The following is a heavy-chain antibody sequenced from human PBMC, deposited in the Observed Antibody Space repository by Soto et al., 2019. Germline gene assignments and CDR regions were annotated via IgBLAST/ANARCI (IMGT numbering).Heavy chain of an antibody. Sequence: QVQLVESGGGVVQPGRSLRLSCAASGFTFSSYAMHWVRQAPGKGLEWVAVISYDGSNKYYADSVKGRFTISRDNSKNTLYRQMNSLRAEDTAVYYCARDGVGNWFDPWGQGTLVTVSS. CDR1: GFTFSSYA. CDR2: ISYDGSNK. V-gene: IGHV3-30-3*01. CDR3: ARDGVGNWFDP. D-gene: IGHD1-26*01. J-gene: IGHJ5*02.